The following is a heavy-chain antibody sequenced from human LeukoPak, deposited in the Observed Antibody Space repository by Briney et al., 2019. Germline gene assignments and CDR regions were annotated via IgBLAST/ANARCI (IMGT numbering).Heavy chain of an antibody. CDR3: AKDNRVRGVLDY. V-gene: IGHV3-30*18. J-gene: IGHJ4*02. CDR2: ISYDGSNK. D-gene: IGHD3-10*01. CDR1: GFTFSSYG. Sequence: GGSLRLSCAASGFTFSSYGMHWVRQAPGKGLEWVAVISYDGSNKYYADSVKGRFTTSRDNSKNTLYLQMNSLRAEDTAVYYCAKDNRVRGVLDYWGQGTLVTVSS.